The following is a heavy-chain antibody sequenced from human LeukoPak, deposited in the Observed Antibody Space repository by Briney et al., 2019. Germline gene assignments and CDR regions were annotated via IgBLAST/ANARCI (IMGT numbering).Heavy chain of an antibody. CDR3: AVGVLGVPGIAS. V-gene: IGHV3-11*01. CDR2: ISRSGNTI. CDR1: RFTFSDYY. D-gene: IGHD3-3*01. Sequence: GGSLRLSCAASRFTFSDYYMIWIRKASGKGLEWVSSISRSGNTIKYGDSVKGRFTISRDNAKNTPYLRMDSLNVEDTGIYYCAVGVLGVPGIASWGQGSLVIVSS. J-gene: IGHJ4*02.